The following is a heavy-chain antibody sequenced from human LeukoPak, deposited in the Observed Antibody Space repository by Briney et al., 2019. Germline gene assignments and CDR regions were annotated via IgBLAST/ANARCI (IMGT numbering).Heavy chain of an antibody. D-gene: IGHD6-19*01. CDR2: IYTSGST. CDR1: GGSISSGSYY. J-gene: IGHJ5*02. CDR3: ASSYGSGWYLS. V-gene: IGHV4-61*02. Sequence: SQTLSLTCTVSGGSISSGSYYWSWIRQPAGKGLEWIGRIYTSGSTNYNPSLKSRVTISVDTSKNQFSLKLSSVTAADTAVYYCASSYGSGWYLSWGQGTLVTVSS.